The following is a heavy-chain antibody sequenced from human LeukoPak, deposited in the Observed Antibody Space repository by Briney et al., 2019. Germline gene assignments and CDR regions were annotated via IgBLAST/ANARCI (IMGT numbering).Heavy chain of an antibody. V-gene: IGHV4-39*02. D-gene: IGHD3-22*01. CDR3: ARTYYYDSSGSYGVNWFDP. CDR1: GGSISSSGYY. Sequence: SETLSLTCTVSGGSISSSGYYWGWLRQPPGKGLEWIANIYFDGSTYYNPSLKNRVTISVDPSKNHFSLKLTSVTAADTAVYYCARTYYYDSSGSYGVNWFDPWGQGTLVTVSS. CDR2: IYFDGST. J-gene: IGHJ5*02.